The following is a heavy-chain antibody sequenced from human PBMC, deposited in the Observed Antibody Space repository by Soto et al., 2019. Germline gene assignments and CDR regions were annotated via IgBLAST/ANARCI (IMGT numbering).Heavy chain of an antibody. Sequence: SETLSLTCTVSGCSISSSSYYWGWIRQPPGKGLEWIGSIYYSGSTYYNPSLKSRVTISVDTSKNQFSLRLSSVTAADTAVYYCARLGSYNLYYFDYWGQGTLVTVSS. CDR2: IYYSGST. CDR1: GCSISSSSYY. V-gene: IGHV4-39*01. D-gene: IGHD3-9*01. CDR3: ARLGSYNLYYFDY. J-gene: IGHJ4*02.